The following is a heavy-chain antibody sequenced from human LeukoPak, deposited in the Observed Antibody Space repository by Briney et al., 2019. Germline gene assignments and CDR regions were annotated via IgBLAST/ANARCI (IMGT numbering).Heavy chain of an antibody. CDR1: GDSVSTNSAA. CDR3: ARGAVAHYDS. J-gene: IGHJ4*02. D-gene: IGHD6-19*01. V-gene: IGHV6-1*01. Sequence: SQTLSLTCAISGDSVSTNSAAWNWIRQSPSRGLEWLGRTYFRSKWYNEYAVSVKSRITINPDTSRNQFSLHLNFVTPEDTAVYYCARGAVAHYDSWGQGTLVTVSS. CDR2: TYFRSKWYN.